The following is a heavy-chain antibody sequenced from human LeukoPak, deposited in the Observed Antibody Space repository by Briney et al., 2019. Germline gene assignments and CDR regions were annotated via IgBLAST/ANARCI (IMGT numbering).Heavy chain of an antibody. CDR3: ARAPTPIIAVAGSFDY. CDR1: GDSVSNNSAA. V-gene: IGHV6-1*01. J-gene: IGHJ4*02. D-gene: IGHD6-19*01. CDR2: PYYRSKWYN. Sequence: SQTLSLTCAISGDSVSNNSAAWNWIRQSPSRGLEWLGRPYYRSKWYNDYAVSVKSRITINPDTSKNQFSLQVNSVTPEETAVYYCARAPTPIIAVAGSFDYWGQGTLVTVSS.